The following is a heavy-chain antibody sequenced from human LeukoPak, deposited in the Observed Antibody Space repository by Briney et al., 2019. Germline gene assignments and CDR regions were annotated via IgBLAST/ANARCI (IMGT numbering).Heavy chain of an antibody. CDR1: GYTFTSYG. CDR3: AGGILVVPGATFRAPYAFDI. V-gene: IGHV1-18*01. J-gene: IGHJ3*02. D-gene: IGHD2-2*01. Sequence: ASVKVSCKASGYTFTSYGISWVRQAPGQGLEWMGWISAYNGNTNYAQKLQGRVTMTTDTSTSTAYMELRSLRSDDTAVYYCAGGILVVPGATFRAPYAFDIWGQRTMVTGSS. CDR2: ISAYNGNT.